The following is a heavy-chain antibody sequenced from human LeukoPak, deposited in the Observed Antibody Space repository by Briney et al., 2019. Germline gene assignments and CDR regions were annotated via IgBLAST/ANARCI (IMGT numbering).Heavy chain of an antibody. CDR2: IYYSGST. CDR3: ARVGYYGSGSYVRFDP. J-gene: IGHJ5*02. Sequence: SETLSLTCTVSGGSISSYYWSWIRQPPGKGLEWIGYIYYSGSTNYNPSLKSRVTISVDTSKNQFSLKLSSVTAADTAVYYCARVGYYGSGSYVRFDPCGQGTLVTVSS. V-gene: IGHV4-59*01. CDR1: GGSISSYY. D-gene: IGHD3-10*01.